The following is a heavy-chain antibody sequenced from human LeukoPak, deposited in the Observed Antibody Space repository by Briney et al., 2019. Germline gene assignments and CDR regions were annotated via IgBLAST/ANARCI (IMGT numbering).Heavy chain of an antibody. CDR1: GFTFIDTW. V-gene: IGHV3-15*05. CDR3: PTELRWELQHIPY. D-gene: IGHD1-26*01. Sequence: SLRLACAPSGFTFIDTWMTWVRQAPGKWLEWVGRINSTSDGGTTAYAAPVKGRFIVPRDHSKSTLYLQMTRLPTQATAVYYCPTELRWELQHIPYCGQGTLVTVYS. J-gene: IGHJ4*02. CDR2: INSTSDGGTT.